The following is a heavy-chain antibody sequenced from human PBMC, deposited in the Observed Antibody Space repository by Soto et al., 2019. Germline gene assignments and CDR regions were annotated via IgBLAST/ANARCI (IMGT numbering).Heavy chain of an antibody. CDR1: GYIFTGHD. J-gene: IGHJ6*01. V-gene: IGHV1-2*02. D-gene: IGHD2-2*01. Sequence: ASVKVSCKASGYIFTGHDIHGVRPAPGQGLEWMGWLSPISGDTNYAQKFQGRVTMTRDTSISTAYMDLSSLISADTAVYYCARVRRSPYAMDVWGQGTTVNVSS. CDR3: ARVRRSPYAMDV. CDR2: LSPISGDT.